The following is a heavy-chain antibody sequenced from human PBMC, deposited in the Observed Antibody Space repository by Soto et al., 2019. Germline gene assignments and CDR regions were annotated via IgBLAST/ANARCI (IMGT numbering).Heavy chain of an antibody. CDR2: IYHSGST. J-gene: IGHJ6*02. CDR3: ARGGYSGIYYYYGLDV. CDR1: GGSFRGYY. V-gene: IGHV4-34*01. Sequence: SETLSLTCAFYGGSFRGYYWNLVRQPPGKGLEWIGEIYHSGSTNYNPSLKSRVTISIDTSKNQFSLKLSSVTAADTALYYCARGGYSGIYYYYGLDVWGQGTTVTVSS. D-gene: IGHD1-26*01.